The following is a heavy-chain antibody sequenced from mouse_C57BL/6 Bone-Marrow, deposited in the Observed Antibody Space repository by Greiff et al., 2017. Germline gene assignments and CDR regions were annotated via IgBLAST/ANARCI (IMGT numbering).Heavy chain of an antibody. V-gene: IGHV5-9*01. CDR2: ISGGVGNT. CDR3: ARHEGVRVYYGNPYAMDY. CDR1: GFTFSSYT. D-gene: IGHD2-1*01. J-gene: IGHJ4*01. Sequence: EVKLMESGGGLVKPGGSLKLSCAASGFTFSSYTMSWVRQTPEKRLEWVATISGGVGNTYYPDSVKGRFTISRDNDKNTLYLQMRSMRSEDTALYYCARHEGVRVYYGNPYAMDYWGQGTSVTVSS.